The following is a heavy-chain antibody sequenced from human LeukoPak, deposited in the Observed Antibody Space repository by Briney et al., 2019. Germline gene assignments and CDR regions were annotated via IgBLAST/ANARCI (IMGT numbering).Heavy chain of an antibody. Sequence: GGSLRLSCAASGFTFSSYGMHWVRQAPGKGLEWVAVISYDGSNKYYADSVEGRFTISRDNAKNTLYLQMNSLRAEDTAVYYCATSLGPLTEYWGQGTLVTVSS. CDR3: ATSLGPLTEY. J-gene: IGHJ4*02. V-gene: IGHV3-30*03. D-gene: IGHD7-27*01. CDR1: GFTFSSYG. CDR2: ISYDGSNK.